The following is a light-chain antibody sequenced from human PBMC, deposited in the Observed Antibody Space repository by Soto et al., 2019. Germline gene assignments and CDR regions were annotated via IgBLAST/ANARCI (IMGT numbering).Light chain of an antibody. J-gene: IGKJ1*01. Sequence: DIQMTQSPSTLSASIGDRVTISCRASQSIVRWLAWYQQKPGKAPNLLIYDASNLESVVPSRFSGSGSGTEFTLTISRLQPDDFATYYRQQYHNYRTFGQGTKVEIK. CDR3: QQYHNYRT. CDR1: QSIVRW. CDR2: DAS. V-gene: IGKV1-5*01.